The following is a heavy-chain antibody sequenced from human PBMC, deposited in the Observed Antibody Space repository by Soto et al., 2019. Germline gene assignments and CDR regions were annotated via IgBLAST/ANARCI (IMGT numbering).Heavy chain of an antibody. J-gene: IGHJ6*02. V-gene: IGHV4-59*08. CDR3: VSQGIDSLHGLVDV. Sequence: QVQVQQSGPGLVKPSETLSLTCSVSSGPTRSHNWGWIRQAPGRGLEWIGYVYYTGITRYNPSLGGRVTISADASARHSSLTLSSVTAADTAVYYCVSQGIDSLHGLVDVWGHGTTVSVSS. D-gene: IGHD2-15*01. CDR2: VYYTGIT. CDR1: SGPTRSHN.